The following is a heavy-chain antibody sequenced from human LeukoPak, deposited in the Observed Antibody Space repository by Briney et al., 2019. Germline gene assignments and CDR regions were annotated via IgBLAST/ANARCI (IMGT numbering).Heavy chain of an antibody. D-gene: IGHD3-22*01. CDR1: GFTFSDYY. Sequence: RGSLRLSCAASGFTFSDYYMSWIRQAPGKGLEWVSYISSSGSTIYYADSVKGRFTISRDNAKNSLYLQMNSLRAEDTAVYYCARDIYYDSSGYFLIDYWGQGTLVTVSS. J-gene: IGHJ4*02. CDR3: ARDIYYDSSGYFLIDY. V-gene: IGHV3-11*04. CDR2: ISSSGSTI.